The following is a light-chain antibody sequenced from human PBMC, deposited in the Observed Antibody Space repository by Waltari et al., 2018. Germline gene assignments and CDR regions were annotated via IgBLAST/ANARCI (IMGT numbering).Light chain of an antibody. Sequence: DIQMTQSPSTVSASVGDRVTITCRASQSISIWLAWYQQKPGKAPKLLIYDASSLESGVPSRFSGSGSGTEFTLTISSLQPDDFAAYYCQQYNTYPWTFGQGTKVEIK. CDR2: DAS. J-gene: IGKJ1*01. V-gene: IGKV1-5*01. CDR1: QSISIW. CDR3: QQYNTYPWT.